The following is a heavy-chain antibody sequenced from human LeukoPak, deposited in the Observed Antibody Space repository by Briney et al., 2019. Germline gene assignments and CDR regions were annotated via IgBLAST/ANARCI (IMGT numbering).Heavy chain of an antibody. CDR2: IEPSESYT. CDR3: ARHMPHCSSTSCSGIEY. V-gene: IGHV5-10-1*01. J-gene: IGHJ4*02. CDR1: GYSFTSYW. Sequence: ESLRISCKGSGYSFTSYWISGGRQMPGKGLEGMGRIEPSESYTNYSPSFQGHVTISAHKSISTAYLQWSSLKASDTPMYYCARHMPHCSSTSCSGIEYWGQGTLVTVHS. D-gene: IGHD2-2*01.